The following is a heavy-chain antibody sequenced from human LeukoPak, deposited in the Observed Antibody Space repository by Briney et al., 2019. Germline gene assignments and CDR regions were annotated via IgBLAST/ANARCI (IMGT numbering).Heavy chain of an antibody. CDR1: GCTFTTYS. CDR3: AGVPTAMANG. V-gene: IGHV1-46*01. D-gene: IGHD5-18*01. CDR2: INLSGGST. Sequence: ASVKVSCKASGCTFTTYSMHWVRQAPGQGLEWMAIINLSGGSTDYTQRFQGRVTVTRDTSTSTVYMELSSLRAEDTAVYYCAGVPTAMANGWGQGTLVTVSS. J-gene: IGHJ4*02.